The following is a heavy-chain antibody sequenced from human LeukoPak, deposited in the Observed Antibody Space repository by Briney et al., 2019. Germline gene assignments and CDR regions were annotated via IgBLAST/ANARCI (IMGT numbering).Heavy chain of an antibody. CDR1: GYSISSGYY. CDR2: IYHSGST. Sequence: SETLSLTCTVSGYSISSGYYWGWIRQPPGKGLEWIGSIYHSGSTYYNPSLKSRVTISVDTSKNQFSLKLSSVTAADTAVYYCARDPSSGYTYNWFDPWGQGTLVTVSS. J-gene: IGHJ5*02. V-gene: IGHV4-38-2*02. D-gene: IGHD3-22*01. CDR3: ARDPSSGYTYNWFDP.